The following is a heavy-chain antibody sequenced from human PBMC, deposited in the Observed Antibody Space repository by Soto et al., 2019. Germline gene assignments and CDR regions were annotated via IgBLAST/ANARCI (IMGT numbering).Heavy chain of an antibody. CDR2: INPNSGGT. CDR1: GYTFTGYD. V-gene: IGHV1-2*04. D-gene: IGHD6-13*01. Sequence: GASVKVSCKASGYTFTGYDMHWVRQAPGQGLEWMGWINPNSGGTNYAQKFQGWVTMTRDTSISTAYMELSRLRSDDTAVYYCARAAGGNYYYYMDVWGKGTTVT. CDR3: ARAAGGNYYYYMDV. J-gene: IGHJ6*03.